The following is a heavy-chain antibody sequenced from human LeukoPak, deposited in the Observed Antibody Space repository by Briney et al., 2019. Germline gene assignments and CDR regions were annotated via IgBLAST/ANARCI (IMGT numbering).Heavy chain of an antibody. D-gene: IGHD3-22*01. CDR2: IYYSGST. CDR3: ARSPWDYYDSSGYFDY. Sequence: SETLSLTCAVSGGSISSYYWSWIRQPPGKGLEWIGYIYYSGSTNYNPSLKSRVTISVDTSKNQFSLKLSSVTAADTAVYYCARSPWDYYDSSGYFDYWGQGTLVTVSS. J-gene: IGHJ4*02. V-gene: IGHV4-59*08. CDR1: GGSISSYY.